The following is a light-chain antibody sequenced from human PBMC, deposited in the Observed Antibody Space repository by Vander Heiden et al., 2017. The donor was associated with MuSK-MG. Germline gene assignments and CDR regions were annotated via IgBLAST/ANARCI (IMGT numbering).Light chain of an antibody. CDR1: SLRSYS. V-gene: IGLV3-19*01. J-gene: IGLJ2*01. CDR3: DSRDSSGNHVV. Sequence: SSELTQAPAVSVALGQTVRIPCQGDSLRSYSASWYQQKPGPAPVLVIYDKNNRPSVSPDRFSASSSGNTATVTITGAQAEDEADYYCDSRDSSGNHVVFGGGTKLTVL. CDR2: DKN.